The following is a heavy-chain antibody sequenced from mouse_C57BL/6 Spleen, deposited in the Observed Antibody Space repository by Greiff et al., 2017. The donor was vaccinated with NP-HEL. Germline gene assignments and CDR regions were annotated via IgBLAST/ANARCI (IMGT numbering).Heavy chain of an antibody. D-gene: IGHD2-1*01. Sequence: QVQLKQSGAELVRPGASVTLSCKASGYTFTDYEMHWVKQTPVHGLEWIGAIDPETGGTAYNQKFKGKAILTADKSSSTAYMELRSLTSEDSAVYYCTGYGNYEWFAYWGQGTLVTVSA. J-gene: IGHJ3*01. CDR2: IDPETGGT. V-gene: IGHV1-15*01. CDR3: TGYGNYEWFAY. CDR1: GYTFTDYE.